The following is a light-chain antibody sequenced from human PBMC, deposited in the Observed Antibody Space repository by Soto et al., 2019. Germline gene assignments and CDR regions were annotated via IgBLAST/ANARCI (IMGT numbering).Light chain of an antibody. J-gene: IGKJ4*01. Sequence: DLQMTQSPSSLSASIGDRVTITCRASQGVSIYVAWFQQKPGKPPRSLIYAASRLQSGVPSKFSGSGAGTDFTLTISSLQPEDSATYYCQQHNTYPLTFGGGTKVEIK. CDR1: QGVSIY. V-gene: IGKV1-16*02. CDR3: QQHNTYPLT. CDR2: AAS.